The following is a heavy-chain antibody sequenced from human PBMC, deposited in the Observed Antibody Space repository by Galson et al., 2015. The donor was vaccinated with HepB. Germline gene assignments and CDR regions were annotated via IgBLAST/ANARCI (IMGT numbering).Heavy chain of an antibody. CDR2: IYYSGST. CDR1: GGSISSSSYY. V-gene: IGHV4-61*05. J-gene: IGHJ3*02. D-gene: IGHD3-22*01. CDR3: ASPLITRDGSDSSGYYYSFYAFDI. Sequence: TLSLTCTVSGGSISSSSYYWGWIRQPPGKGLEWIGYIYYSGSTNYNPSLKSRVTISVDTSKNQFSLKLSSVTAADTAVYYCASPLITRDGSDSSGYYYSFYAFDIWGQGTMVTVSS.